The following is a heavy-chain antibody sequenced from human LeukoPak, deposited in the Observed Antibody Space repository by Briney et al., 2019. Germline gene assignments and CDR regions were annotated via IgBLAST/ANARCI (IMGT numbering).Heavy chain of an antibody. CDR3: ARDRFYYDFWSGYYM. J-gene: IGHJ4*02. Sequence: SETLSLTCTISGDSISSYYWSWIRQPPGKGLEWIGHIYYSGSTNYNPSLKSRVNISVDTSKNRFSLNLTSVTAADTAVYYCARDRFYYDFWSGYYMWGQGTLVTVSS. CDR1: GDSISSYY. V-gene: IGHV4-59*13. CDR2: IYYSGST. D-gene: IGHD3-3*01.